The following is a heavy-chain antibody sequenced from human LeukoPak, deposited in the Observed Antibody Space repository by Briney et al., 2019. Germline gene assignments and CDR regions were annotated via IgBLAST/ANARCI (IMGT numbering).Heavy chain of an antibody. V-gene: IGHV1-18*01. CDR1: GYTSTSYG. CDR2: ISAYNGNT. CDR3: ARDASGVYYYDSSGYYRLPHYFDY. J-gene: IGHJ4*02. D-gene: IGHD3-22*01. Sequence: GASVKVSCKASGYTSTSYGISWVRQAPGQGLEWMGWISAYNGNTNYAQKLQGRVTMTTDTSTSTAYMELRSLRSDDTAVYYCARDASGVYYYDSSGYYRLPHYFDYWGQGTLVTVSS.